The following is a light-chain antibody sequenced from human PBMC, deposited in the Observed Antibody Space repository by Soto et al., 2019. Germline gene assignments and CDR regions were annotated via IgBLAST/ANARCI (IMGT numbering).Light chain of an antibody. Sequence: EIVVTQSPGTMSLSPGERATLSCRASQSVSSHYLAWYQQKPDQAPRLLIYGASSRATGIQDRFSGSGSGTDFTLTISRLEPEDFAVYYCQQYGSSPRVTFGGGTNVEIK. V-gene: IGKV3-20*01. CDR1: QSVSSHY. CDR3: QQYGSSPRVT. CDR2: GAS. J-gene: IGKJ4*01.